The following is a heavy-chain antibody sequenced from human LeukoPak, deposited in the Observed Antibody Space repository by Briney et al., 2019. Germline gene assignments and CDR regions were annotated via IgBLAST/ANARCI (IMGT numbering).Heavy chain of an antibody. D-gene: IGHD5-12*01. Sequence: GGSLRLSCAASGFTFSSYSMNWVRQAPGKGLEWVAVISFDGSNKYYPDSVKGRFTFSRDNSKNTLYLQMNSLTTEDTAVYYCARGSGYDSSYFDYWGQGTLVTVSS. CDR2: ISFDGSNK. CDR3: ARGSGYDSSYFDY. CDR1: GFTFSSYS. J-gene: IGHJ4*02. V-gene: IGHV3-30*03.